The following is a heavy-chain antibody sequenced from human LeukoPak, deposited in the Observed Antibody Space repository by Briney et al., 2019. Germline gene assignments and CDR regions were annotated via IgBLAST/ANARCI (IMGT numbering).Heavy chain of an antibody. J-gene: IGHJ4*02. Sequence: SGPTLVKPTQTLTLTCTFSGFSLNSSGVAVAWVRQPPGKALEWLALIYRNDDKRYSPSLQSRLTLTKDTSKNQVVLTMVNMDPVDTATYYCAYTGTNGWYGWMNFWGQGTLVTVSS. V-gene: IGHV2-5*01. CDR3: AYTGTNGWYGWMNF. CDR2: IYRNDDK. D-gene: IGHD2-8*01. CDR1: GFSLNSSGVA.